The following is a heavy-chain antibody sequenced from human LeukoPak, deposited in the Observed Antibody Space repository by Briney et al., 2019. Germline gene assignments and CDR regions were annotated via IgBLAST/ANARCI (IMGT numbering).Heavy chain of an antibody. CDR2: IYSGGST. CDR3: ARRVAYGDYDNSLFDY. V-gene: IGHV3-53*01. Sequence: PGGSLRLSCAASGFTFSDYGLHWVRQAPGKGLEWVSVIYSGGSTYYADSVKGRFTISRDNSKNTLYLQMNSLRAEDTAVYYCARRVAYGDYDNSLFDYWGQGTLVTVSS. J-gene: IGHJ4*02. CDR1: GFTFSDYG. D-gene: IGHD4-17*01.